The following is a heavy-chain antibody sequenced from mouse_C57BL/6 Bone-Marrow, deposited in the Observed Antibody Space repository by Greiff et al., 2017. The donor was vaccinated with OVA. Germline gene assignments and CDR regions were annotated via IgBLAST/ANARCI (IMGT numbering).Heavy chain of an antibody. CDR1: GYTFTSYW. D-gene: IGHD4-1*01. V-gene: IGHV1-59*01. CDR2: IDPSDSYT. CDR3: ARGKGKLGRHWYCDV. Sequence: QVQLQQPGAELVRPGTSVKLSCKASGYTFTSYWMHWVKQRPGQGLEWIGVIDPSDSYTNYNQKFKGKATLTVDTSSSTAYMQLSSLTSEDSAVYYCARGKGKLGRHWYCDVWGTGTTVTVSS. J-gene: IGHJ1*03.